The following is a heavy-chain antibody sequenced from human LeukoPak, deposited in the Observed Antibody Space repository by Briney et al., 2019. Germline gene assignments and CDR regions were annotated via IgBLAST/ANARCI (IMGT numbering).Heavy chain of an antibody. CDR1: GFTFSTYG. CDR3: AKSRIGFSGQLDH. J-gene: IGHJ4*02. V-gene: IGHV3-48*04. D-gene: IGHD5-12*01. CDR2: ISSSSDSI. Sequence: GGSLRLSCAASGFTFSTYGMIWVRQAPGKGLEWLSYISSSSDSIKYADSVKGRFTGSRDNAKNSLYLQMNSLRAEDTAVYYCAKSRIGFSGQLDHWGQGALITVSS.